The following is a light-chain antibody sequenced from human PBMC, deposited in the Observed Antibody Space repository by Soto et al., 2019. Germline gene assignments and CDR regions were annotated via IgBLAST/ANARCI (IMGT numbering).Light chain of an antibody. CDR1: QSVSSD. J-gene: IGKJ5*01. Sequence: EIVMTQSPATLSVSPGEIATLYFSASQSVSSDLAWYQQKPGQAPRLLISGASIRAIGIPARFSGSGSGTEFTLTISSLQSEDSAVYYCQQYNKWPPITFGQGTRLEIK. CDR2: GAS. CDR3: QQYNKWPPIT. V-gene: IGKV3-15*01.